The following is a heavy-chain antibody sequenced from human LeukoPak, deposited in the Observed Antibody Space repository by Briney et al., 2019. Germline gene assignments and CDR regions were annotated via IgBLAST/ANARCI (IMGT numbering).Heavy chain of an antibody. Sequence: GGSLRLSCAASGFTFSSYAMSWVRQAPGKGLEWVSAISGSGGSTYYADSVKGRFTISRDNSKNTLYLQMNSLRAEDTAVYYWAKDRRPAQKPSFYFYYWGQGNLVHGSS. CDR2: ISGSGGST. V-gene: IGHV3-23*01. D-gene: IGHD3-16*02. CDR3: AKDRRPAQKPSFYFYY. CDR1: GFTFSSYA. J-gene: IGHJ4*02.